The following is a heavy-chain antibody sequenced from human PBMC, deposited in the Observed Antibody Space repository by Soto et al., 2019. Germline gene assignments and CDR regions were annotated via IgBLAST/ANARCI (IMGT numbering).Heavy chain of an antibody. J-gene: IGHJ4*02. CDR2: ISVSGGSS. CDR1: GFPFGDFA. CDR3: AKDRSGYDTLNY. D-gene: IGHD5-12*01. Sequence: GGSLRLSCAGSGFPFGDFAMSWVRQGPGKGLEWISDISVSGGSSDYADSVKGRFTISRDNSKNTLYLQMNSLRAEDTAVYYCAKDRSGYDTLNYWGQGTLVTVSS. V-gene: IGHV3-23*01.